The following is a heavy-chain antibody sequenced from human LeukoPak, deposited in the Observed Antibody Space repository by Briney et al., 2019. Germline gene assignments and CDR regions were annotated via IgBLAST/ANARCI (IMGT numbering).Heavy chain of an antibody. CDR2: INPNSGGS. V-gene: IGHV1-2*02. J-gene: IGHJ6*02. CDR3: ARWNDPTPNYYHYGMDV. CDR1: GYRLSGYY. D-gene: IGHD1-1*01. Sequence: ASVKVSCKASGYRLSGYYMYWVRQAPGQGLEWMGWINPNSGGSKYAQKFQGRVTMTRDTSISTAYMELNSLRSDDTAVYYCARWNDPTPNYYHYGMDVWGQGTTVTVSS.